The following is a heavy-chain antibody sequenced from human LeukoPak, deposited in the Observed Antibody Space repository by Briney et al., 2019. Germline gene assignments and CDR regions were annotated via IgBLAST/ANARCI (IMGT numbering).Heavy chain of an antibody. J-gene: IGHJ4*02. CDR1: GFTFSSYT. D-gene: IGHD2-15*01. V-gene: IGHV3-21*01. CDR2: ISSSSSFI. Sequence: GGSLRLSFAASGFTFSSYTMNWVRQAPGKGLEWVSSISSSSSFIYYADSLKGRFTISRDNAKNSLYLQMNSLRAEDTAVYYCAKRYCSGGSCYQFDYWGQGTLVTVSS. CDR3: AKRYCSGGSCYQFDY.